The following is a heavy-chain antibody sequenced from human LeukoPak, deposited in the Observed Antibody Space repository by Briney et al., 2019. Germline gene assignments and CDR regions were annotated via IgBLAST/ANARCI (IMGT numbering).Heavy chain of an antibody. CDR1: GFTFSSYA. V-gene: IGHV3-30-3*01. J-gene: IGHJ6*03. D-gene: IGHD4-11*01. CDR3: ARDGMTTVTTWYYYYYYMDV. Sequence: PGRSLRLSCAASGFTFSSYAMHWVRQAPGKGLEWVAVISYDGSNKYYADSVKGRFTISRDNSKNTLYLQMDSLRAEDTAVYYCARDGMTTVTTWYYYYYYMDVWGKGTTVTVSS. CDR2: ISYDGSNK.